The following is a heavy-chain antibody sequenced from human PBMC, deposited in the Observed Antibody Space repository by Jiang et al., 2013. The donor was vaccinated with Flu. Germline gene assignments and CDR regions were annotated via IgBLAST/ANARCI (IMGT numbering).Heavy chain of an antibody. Sequence: KPTQTLTLTCTFSGFSLSTSGMCVSWIRQPPGKALEWLARIDWDDDKYYSTSLKTRLTISKDTSKNQVVLTMTNMDPVDTATYYCARGGYSYGLGGNAFDIWGQGTMVTVSS. CDR1: GFSLSTSGMC. J-gene: IGHJ3*02. CDR2: IDWDDDK. CDR3: ARGGYSYGLGGNAFDI. V-gene: IGHV2-70*11. D-gene: IGHD5-18*01.